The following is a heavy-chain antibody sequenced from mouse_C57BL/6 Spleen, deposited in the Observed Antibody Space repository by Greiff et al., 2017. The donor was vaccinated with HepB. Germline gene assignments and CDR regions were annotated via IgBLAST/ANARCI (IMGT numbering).Heavy chain of an antibody. CDR2: IDPEDGET. CDR3: ARDYDYDEGYWYFDV. D-gene: IGHD2-4*01. J-gene: IGHJ1*03. Sequence: VHVKQSGAELVKPGASVKLSCTASGFNIKDYYMHWVKQRTEQGLEWIGRIDPEDGETKYAPKFQGKATITADTSSNTAYLQLSSLTSEDTAVYYCARDYDYDEGYWYFDVWGTGTTVTVSS. CDR1: GFNIKDYY. V-gene: IGHV14-2*01.